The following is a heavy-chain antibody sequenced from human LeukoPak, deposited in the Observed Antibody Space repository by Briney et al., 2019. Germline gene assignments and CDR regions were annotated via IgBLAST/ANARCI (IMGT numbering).Heavy chain of an antibody. CDR3: AGTLEGAETRWFDP. D-gene: IGHD1-1*01. V-gene: IGHV4-59*08. CDR1: GVSIRTYY. J-gene: IGHJ5*02. Sequence: SETLSLTCTVSGVSIRTYYLSWIRQPPGKGLEWIGYFYYSGSTNSNPSLKSRVTMSVDTSKNQFSLKMSSVTAADTAVYYCAGTLEGAETRWFDPWGQGTLVTVSS. CDR2: FYYSGST.